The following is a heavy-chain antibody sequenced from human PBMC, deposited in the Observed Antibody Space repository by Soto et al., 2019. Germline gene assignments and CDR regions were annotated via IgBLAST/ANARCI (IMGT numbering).Heavy chain of an antibody. J-gene: IGHJ4*02. CDR3: ARDRVYYYDNSGYYNFDY. D-gene: IGHD3-22*01. CDR2: VSYDGSKQ. V-gene: IGHV3-30-3*01. Sequence: QVQLVESGGGVVQPGRSLRVSCAASGFTFSNYAMHWVRQAPGKGLEWVAVVSYDGSKQFYADSVEGRFTISRDSSKSTLYLHMEHLRDEDTAVYYCARDRVYYYDNSGYYNFDYWGQGTLVTVSS. CDR1: GFTFSNYA.